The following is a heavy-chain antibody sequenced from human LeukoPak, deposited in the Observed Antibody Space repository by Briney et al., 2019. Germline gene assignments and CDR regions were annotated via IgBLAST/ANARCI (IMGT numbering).Heavy chain of an antibody. V-gene: IGHV3-74*01. CDR1: GFTFSNYW. J-gene: IGHJ4*02. Sequence: GGSLRLSCAASGFTFSNYWMHWVRQVPGKGLVWVSRINDDGSATFYADSVKGRFTISRDNAKNTLFLQINSLRVEDTAVYYCAREILAPGKTHDYWGQGTLVTVSS. CDR2: INDDGSAT. CDR3: AREILAPGKTHDY.